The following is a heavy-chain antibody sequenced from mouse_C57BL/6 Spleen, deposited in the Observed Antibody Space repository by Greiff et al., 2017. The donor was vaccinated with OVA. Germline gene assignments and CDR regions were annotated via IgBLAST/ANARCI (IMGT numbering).Heavy chain of an antibody. CDR1: GFSLSTSGMG. CDR3: ARKRDYYGSSYEAMDY. J-gene: IGHJ4*01. CDR2: IYWDDDK. Sequence: QVTLKVSGPGILQSSQTLSLTCSFSGFSLSTSGMGVSWIRQPSGKGLEWLAHIYWDDDKRYNPSLKRRLTISKDTSRNQVFLKITSVDTADTATYYCARKRDYYGSSYEAMDYWGQGTSVTVSS. D-gene: IGHD1-1*01. V-gene: IGHV8-12*01.